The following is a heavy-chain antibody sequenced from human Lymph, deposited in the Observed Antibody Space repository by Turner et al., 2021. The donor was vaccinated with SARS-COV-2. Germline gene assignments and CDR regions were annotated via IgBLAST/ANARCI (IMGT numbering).Heavy chain of an antibody. CDR2: IYTRGGT. CDR3: ARVLKIPRELLWFGEPEGDNWFDP. Sequence: QVQLQESGPGLVKPSETLSLTCTVSGGSISSYYWSWIRQPAGKGLEWIGRIYTRGGTNDHPSLKSRVTMSVDTAKNQFSLKLSSGTAAETAVYYCARVLKIPRELLWFGEPEGDNWFDPWGQGTLVTVSS. J-gene: IGHJ5*02. D-gene: IGHD3-10*01. CDR1: GGSISSYY. V-gene: IGHV4-4*07.